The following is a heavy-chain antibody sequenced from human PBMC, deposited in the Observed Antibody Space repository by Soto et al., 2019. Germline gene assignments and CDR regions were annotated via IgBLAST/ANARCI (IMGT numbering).Heavy chain of an antibody. J-gene: IGHJ6*02. D-gene: IGHD5-18*01. CDR2: IYYSGST. V-gene: IGHV4-30-4*01. CDR3: ARRADTAIVTYYYYGMDV. Sequence: PSETLSLTCTVSGGSISSGDYYWSWIRQTPGKGLEWIGYIYYSGSTYYNPSLKSRVTISVDTSKNQFSLKLSSVTAADTAVYYCARRADTAIVTYYYYGMDVWGQGTTVPVSS. CDR1: GGSISSGDYY.